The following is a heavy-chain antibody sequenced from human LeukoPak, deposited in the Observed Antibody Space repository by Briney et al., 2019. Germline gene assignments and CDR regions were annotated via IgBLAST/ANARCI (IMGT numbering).Heavy chain of an antibody. CDR1: GFTVSSSY. D-gene: IGHD3-9*01. CDR3: ARDFSGDYYDILTGKYYFDY. CDR2: IYTGGDT. V-gene: IGHV3-53*01. Sequence: TGGSLRLSCAASGFTVSSSYMSWVRQAPGKGLEWVSVIYTGGDTYYADSVRGRFTISRDNAKNSLYLQMNSLRAEDTAVYYCARDFSGDYYDILTGKYYFDYWGQGTLVTVSS. J-gene: IGHJ4*02.